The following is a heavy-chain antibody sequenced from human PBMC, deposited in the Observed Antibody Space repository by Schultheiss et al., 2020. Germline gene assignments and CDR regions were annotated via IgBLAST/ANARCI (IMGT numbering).Heavy chain of an antibody. Sequence: SETLSLTCTVSGGSISSSSYYWGWIRQPPGKGLEWIGYIYYSGSTYYNPSLKSRVTISVDTSKNQFSLKLSSVTAADTAVYYCAREGQWLAAFDYWGQGTLVTVSS. D-gene: IGHD6-19*01. CDR1: GGSISSSSYY. J-gene: IGHJ4*02. CDR3: AREGQWLAAFDY. CDR2: IYYSGST. V-gene: IGHV4-39*02.